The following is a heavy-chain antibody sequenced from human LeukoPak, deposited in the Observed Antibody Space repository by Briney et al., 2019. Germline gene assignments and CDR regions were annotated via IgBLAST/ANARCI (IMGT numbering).Heavy chain of an antibody. CDR1: GGSISSGGYY. D-gene: IGHD2-15*01. J-gene: IGHJ4*02. V-gene: IGHV4-61*02. CDR3: ARGSGSAYDY. Sequence: SETLSLTCTVSGGSISSGGYYWSWIRQPAGKGLEWIGRIYTSGSTNYSPSLKSRVSMSVDTSKNQFSLKLSSVTAADTAVYYCARGSGSAYDYWGQGTLVTVSS. CDR2: IYTSGST.